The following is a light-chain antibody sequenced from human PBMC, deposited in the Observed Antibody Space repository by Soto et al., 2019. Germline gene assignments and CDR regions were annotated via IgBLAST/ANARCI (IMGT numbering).Light chain of an antibody. CDR2: GAS. V-gene: IGKV3-20*01. Sequence: EIVLTQSPGTLSLSPGERATLSCSASQSVSSSYLAWYQQKPGQAPRLLIYGASSRATGIPDRFSGSGSGTDFTLTISRLEPEDFAVYYCQQYGSSLITFGPGTKVDIK. J-gene: IGKJ3*01. CDR3: QQYGSSLIT. CDR1: QSVSSSY.